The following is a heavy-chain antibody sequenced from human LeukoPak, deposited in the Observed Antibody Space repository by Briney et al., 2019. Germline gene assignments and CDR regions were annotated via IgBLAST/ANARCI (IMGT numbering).Heavy chain of an antibody. D-gene: IGHD2-15*01. CDR1: GFTFSSYA. J-gene: IGHJ4*02. CDR2: ISSNGGST. Sequence: GGSLRLSCAASGFTFSSYAMHWVRQAPGKGLEYVSAISSNGGSTYYANSVKGRFTISRDNSKNTLYLQMGSLRAEDMAVYYCASVAGFCIGGSCPRYYFDYWGQGTLVTVSS. V-gene: IGHV3-64*01. CDR3: ASVAGFCIGGSCPRYYFDY.